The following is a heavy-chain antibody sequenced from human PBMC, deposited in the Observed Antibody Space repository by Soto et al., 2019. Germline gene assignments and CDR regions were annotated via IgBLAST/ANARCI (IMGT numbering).Heavy chain of an antibody. D-gene: IGHD1-26*01. V-gene: IGHV1-69*12. CDR2: IIPIFGTA. J-gene: IGHJ3*02. CDR1: GGTFSSYA. CDR3: ARVIVGATADDAFDI. Sequence: QVQLVQSGAEVKKPGSSVKVSCKASGGTFSSYAISWVRQAPGQGLEWMGGIIPIFGTANYAQKFQGSVTITADEPRSTAYMELSSMRSEDTAVYYCARVIVGATADDAFDIWGQGTMVTVSS.